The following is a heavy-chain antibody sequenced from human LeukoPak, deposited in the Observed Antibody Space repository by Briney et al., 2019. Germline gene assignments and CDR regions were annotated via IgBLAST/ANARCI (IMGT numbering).Heavy chain of an antibody. D-gene: IGHD1-26*01. CDR2: ISGSGDNT. V-gene: IGHV3-23*01. CDR1: GFTFSSHG. J-gene: IGHJ4*02. Sequence: PGGSLRLSCAASGFTFSSHGMSWVRQAPGKGLEWVSTISGSGDNTYYADSVKGRFTISRDNSKNTLYLQMNSLRAEDTAVYYCAKGGIVGACFDYWGQGTLVTVSS. CDR3: AKGGIVGACFDY.